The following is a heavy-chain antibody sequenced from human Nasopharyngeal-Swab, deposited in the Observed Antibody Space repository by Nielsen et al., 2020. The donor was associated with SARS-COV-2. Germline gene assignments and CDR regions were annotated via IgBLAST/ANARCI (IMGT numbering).Heavy chain of an antibody. CDR1: GFTFSSYA. CDR3: ARSRSGSYFGAFDI. CDR2: ISYDGSNK. V-gene: IGHV3-30-3*01. Sequence: GESLKISCAASGFTFSSYAMHWVRQAPGKGLEWVAVISYDGSNKYYADSVKGRFTISRDNSKNTLYLQMNSLRAEDTAVYYCARSRSGSYFGAFDIWGQGTMVTFSS. J-gene: IGHJ3*02. D-gene: IGHD3-10*01.